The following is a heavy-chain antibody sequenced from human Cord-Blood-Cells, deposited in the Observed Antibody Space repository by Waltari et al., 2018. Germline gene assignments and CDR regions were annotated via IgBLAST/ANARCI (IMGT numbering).Heavy chain of an antibody. Sequence: QVQLVQSGAEVKKPGASVKVSCKASGYTFTGYYMPWVRQDPGQGLEWMGWINPNSGGTNYAQKVQGWVTMTRDTSISTAYMELSRLGSDDTAVYYCARGDQLLLYFDYWGQGTLVTVSS. CDR1: GYTFTGYY. D-gene: IGHD2-2*01. J-gene: IGHJ4*02. V-gene: IGHV1-2*04. CDR3: ARGDQLLLYFDY. CDR2: INPNSGGT.